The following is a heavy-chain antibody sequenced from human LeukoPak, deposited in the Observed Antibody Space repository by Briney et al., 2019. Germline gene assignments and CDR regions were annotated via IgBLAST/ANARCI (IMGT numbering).Heavy chain of an antibody. V-gene: IGHV3-30*18. D-gene: IGHD4-17*01. CDR3: AKSRDYGDFDPFLDY. CDR2: ISYDGSNK. J-gene: IGHJ4*02. Sequence: GGSLRLSCAASGFTFSSYGMHWVRQAPGKGLEWVAVISYDGSNKYYADSVKGRFTISRDNSKNTLYLQMNSLRAEDTAVYYCAKSRDYGDFDPFLDYWGQGTLVTVSS. CDR1: GFTFSSYG.